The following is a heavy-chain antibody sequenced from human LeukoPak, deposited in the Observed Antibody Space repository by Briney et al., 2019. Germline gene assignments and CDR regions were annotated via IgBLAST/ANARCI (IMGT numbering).Heavy chain of an antibody. V-gene: IGHV4-39*07. Sequence: PSETLSLTCTVSGGSISSYYWGWIRQPPGKGLEWIGSIYYSGSTYYNPSLKSRVTISVDTSKNQFSLKLSSVTAADTAVYYCARGSGATSWFDPWGQGTLVTVSS. CDR2: IYYSGST. CDR3: ARGSGATSWFDP. J-gene: IGHJ5*02. D-gene: IGHD1-26*01. CDR1: GGSISSYY.